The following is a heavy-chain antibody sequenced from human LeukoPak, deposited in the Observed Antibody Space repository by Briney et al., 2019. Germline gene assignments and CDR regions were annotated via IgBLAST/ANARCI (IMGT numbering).Heavy chain of an antibody. Sequence: QTLSLTCALSGDSVSSNSAAWNWIRQSPSRGLEWLGIKYYRSKYYNDYAESVKSRITINPDTSKNQYSLQLNPVTPEDTAVYYCARGTTGTAPFDYWGQGTLVTVSS. D-gene: IGHD1-1*01. CDR3: ARGTTGTAPFDY. CDR2: KYYRSKYYN. V-gene: IGHV6-1*01. J-gene: IGHJ4*02. CDR1: GDSVSSNSAA.